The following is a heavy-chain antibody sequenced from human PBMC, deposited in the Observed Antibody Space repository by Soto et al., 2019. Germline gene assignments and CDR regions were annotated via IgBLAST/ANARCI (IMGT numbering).Heavy chain of an antibody. V-gene: IGHV4-59*08. CDR1: GGSISSYY. J-gene: IGHJ4*02. CDR3: ARHRHYYGSGSFDY. CDR2: IYYSGST. Sequence: KPSETLSLTCTVSGGSISSYYWSWIRQPPGKGLEWIGYIYYSGSTNYNPSLKSRVTISVDTSKNQFSLKLSSVTAADTAVYYCARHRHYYGSGSFDYWGQGTLVTVSS. D-gene: IGHD3-10*01.